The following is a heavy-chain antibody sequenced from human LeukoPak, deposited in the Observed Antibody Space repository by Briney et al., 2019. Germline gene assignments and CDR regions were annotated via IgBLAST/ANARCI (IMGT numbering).Heavy chain of an antibody. D-gene: IGHD3-3*01. V-gene: IGHV3-7*01. CDR2: IRGDGSER. CDR1: GFTFSSYW. Sequence: QPGGSLRLSCAASGFTFSSYWMTWVRQAPGKGLEWVANIRGDGSERFYVGYLKGRLTISRDNAKNSLYLQMNSLRVDDTAVYYCVREGPPQGRPWSGWYPFDFWGQGILVTVSS. J-gene: IGHJ4*02. CDR3: VREGPPQGRPWSGWYPFDF.